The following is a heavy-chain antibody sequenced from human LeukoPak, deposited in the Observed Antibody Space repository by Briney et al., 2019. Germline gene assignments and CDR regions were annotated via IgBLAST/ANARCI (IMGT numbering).Heavy chain of an antibody. CDR2: ISTSGTTI. Sequence: GGSLRLSCEASGFTFSNYEINWVRQAPGKGLEWISHISTSGTTIYYADSVKGRFTISRDNAKNSLYLQMNSLRAEDTAVYYCARDRLWFGDPVDYWGQGTLVTVSS. J-gene: IGHJ4*02. CDR1: GFTFSNYE. D-gene: IGHD3-10*01. CDR3: ARDRLWFGDPVDY. V-gene: IGHV3-48*03.